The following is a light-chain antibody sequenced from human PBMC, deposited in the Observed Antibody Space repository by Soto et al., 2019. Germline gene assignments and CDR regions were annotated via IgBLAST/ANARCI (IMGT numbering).Light chain of an antibody. J-gene: IGKJ5*01. CDR3: QQADSFPIT. CDR1: QGINSW. V-gene: IGKV1-12*01. Sequence: DIAISLTQSSVSASVGDRVSITCRASQGINSWLAWYQKKPGRAPKLLIYAASSLQNGVPSRFSGSESGTDFTLTISNLQPEDCAIYCCQQADSFPITFAQGTLLE. CDR2: AAS.